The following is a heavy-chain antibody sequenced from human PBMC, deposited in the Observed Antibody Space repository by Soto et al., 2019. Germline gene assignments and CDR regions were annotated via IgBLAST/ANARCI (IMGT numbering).Heavy chain of an antibody. Sequence: ASVKVSCKASGYTFTSYAICWVRQAPGQGLEWMGWISAYNSNTNYAQKLQGRVTLTTDTSTSTTYMELRSLSSDDTAVYYCARDPGSSGWYAFDYWGQGTLVTVSS. V-gene: IGHV1-18*01. J-gene: IGHJ4*02. CDR3: ARDPGSSGWYAFDY. CDR1: GYTFTSYA. D-gene: IGHD6-19*01. CDR2: ISAYNSNT.